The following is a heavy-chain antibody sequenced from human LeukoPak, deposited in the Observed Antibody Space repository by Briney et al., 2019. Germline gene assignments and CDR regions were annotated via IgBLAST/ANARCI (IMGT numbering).Heavy chain of an antibody. J-gene: IGHJ4*02. CDR1: GFRFNNAW. CDR2: FKSKANGGTI. D-gene: IGHD7-27*01. CDR3: TPWGPYSEPAKYYFDY. Sequence: GGSLRLSCAASGFRFNNAWMSWVRQAPGEVLGLVGRFKSKANGGTIEYAAPVKGRFTISRDDSKTTLYLQMDSLETEDTAAYYCTPWGPYSEPAKYYFDYWGQGALVSVSS. V-gene: IGHV3-15*01.